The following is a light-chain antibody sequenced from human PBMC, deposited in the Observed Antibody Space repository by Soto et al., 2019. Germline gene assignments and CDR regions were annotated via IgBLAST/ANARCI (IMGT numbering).Light chain of an antibody. Sequence: QTVVTQPPSVSGAPGQRVTISCTGSSSNIGPDYDVHWYQQLPGTAPKLLISSNNNRPSGVPDRFSGSKSGTSASLAVTGLQADDEGDYYCQSYDSSLSTWVFGGGTQLTVL. J-gene: IGLJ3*02. CDR3: QSYDSSLSTWV. V-gene: IGLV1-40*01. CDR1: SSNIGPDYD. CDR2: SNN.